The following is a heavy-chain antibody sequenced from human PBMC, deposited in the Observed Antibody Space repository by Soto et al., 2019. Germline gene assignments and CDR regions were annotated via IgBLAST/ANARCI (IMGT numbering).Heavy chain of an antibody. D-gene: IGHD2-21*02. Sequence: PXGSLLLSCAAYGFTVSSKYVSWVRQAPGKGLEWVSVIYSGGSTYYADSVKGRFTISRDNSKSTLYLQMNSLRAEDTAVYYCARERVTAPLLYGMDVWGQGTTVTVSS. J-gene: IGHJ6*02. CDR1: GFTVSSKY. CDR2: IYSGGST. CDR3: ARERVTAPLLYGMDV. V-gene: IGHV3-53*01.